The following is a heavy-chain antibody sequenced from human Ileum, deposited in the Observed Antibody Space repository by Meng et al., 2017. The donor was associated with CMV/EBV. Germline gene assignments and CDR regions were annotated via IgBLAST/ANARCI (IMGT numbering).Heavy chain of an antibody. CDR3: ARTLTARWYYFDY. CDR2: IKQDGSEK. V-gene: IGHV3-7*01. J-gene: IGHJ4*02. D-gene: IGHD4-23*01. Sequence: GGSLRLSCAASGFTFSSYWMSWVRQAPGKGLEWVANIKQDGSEKYYVDSVKGRFTISRDNAKNSLYLQMNSLRAEDTAVYYCARTLTARWYYFDYWGQGTLVTVSS. CDR1: GFTFSSYW.